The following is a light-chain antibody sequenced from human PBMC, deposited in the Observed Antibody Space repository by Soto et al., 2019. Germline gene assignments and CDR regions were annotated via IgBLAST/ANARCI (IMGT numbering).Light chain of an antibody. CDR3: MQTLQTFYT. Sequence: DIVMTQSPLSLPVTPGESASISCRSSQSLLHSNGYNYLDWYLQKPGQSPQLLICFGSNRASGGLYRISGKGTGIHFTTKISRMEAEDVGVYCCMQTLQTFYTFGQGTKLEIK. CDR1: QSLLHSNGYNY. V-gene: IGKV2-28*01. CDR2: FGS. J-gene: IGKJ2*01.